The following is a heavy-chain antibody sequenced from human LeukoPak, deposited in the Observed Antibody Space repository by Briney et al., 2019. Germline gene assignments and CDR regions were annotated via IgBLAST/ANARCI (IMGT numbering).Heavy chain of an antibody. J-gene: IGHJ6*04. Sequence: PGGSLRLSCAASGFTFSNYGMSWVRQAPGKGLEWVSAVSGSGVSTFYADSVKGRFTISRDNSKNTLYLQMNSLRVEDTAVYYCAKLRDIVATRYITALDVWGKGTTVTISS. CDR1: GFTFSNYG. D-gene: IGHD5-12*01. CDR2: VSGSGVST. V-gene: IGHV3-23*01. CDR3: AKLRDIVATRYITALDV.